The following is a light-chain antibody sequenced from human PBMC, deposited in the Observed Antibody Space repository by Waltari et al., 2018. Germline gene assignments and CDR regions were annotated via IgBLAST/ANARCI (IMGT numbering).Light chain of an antibody. Sequence: DIQMTQSPPSVSASAVDRVTITCRASQGIRSWLSWYQQKQGKAPKLLIYATSNLQSGVPSRFSGSGSGTEFTLTISSLQPEDVATYYCQQYNSHPFTFGPGTRVDI. J-gene: IGKJ3*01. CDR1: QGIRSW. CDR3: QQYNSHPFT. V-gene: IGKV1D-16*01. CDR2: ATS.